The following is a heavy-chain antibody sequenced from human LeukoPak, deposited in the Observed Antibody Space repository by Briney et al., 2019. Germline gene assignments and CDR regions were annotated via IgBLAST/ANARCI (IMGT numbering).Heavy chain of an antibody. D-gene: IGHD3-10*01. Sequence: ASVKVSCKASGYTFTSCDINWVRQATGQGLEWMGWMNPNSGNTGYAQKFQGRVTITRNTSISTAYMELSSLRSEDTAVYYCARGSDSANFDYWGQGTLVTVSS. CDR2: MNPNSGNT. CDR3: ARGSDSANFDY. CDR1: GYTFTSCD. V-gene: IGHV1-8*03. J-gene: IGHJ4*02.